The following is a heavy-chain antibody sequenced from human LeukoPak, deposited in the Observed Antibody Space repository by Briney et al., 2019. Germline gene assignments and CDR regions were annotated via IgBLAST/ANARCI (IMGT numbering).Heavy chain of an antibody. J-gene: IGHJ4*02. Sequence: PGRSLRLSCAASGFTFDDYAMHWVRQAPGKGLEWVSGISWNSGSVDYADSVKGRFTISRDNAKNPLYLQMNSLRAEDMALYFCAKDRYSTSSCFDYWGQGTLVTVSS. D-gene: IGHD6-6*01. V-gene: IGHV3-9*03. CDR3: AKDRYSTSSCFDY. CDR2: ISWNSGSV. CDR1: GFTFDDYA.